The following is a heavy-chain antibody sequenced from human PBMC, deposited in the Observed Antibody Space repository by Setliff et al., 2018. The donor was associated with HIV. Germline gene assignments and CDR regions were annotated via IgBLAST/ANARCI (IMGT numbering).Heavy chain of an antibody. Sequence: PSETLSLTCTVSGPSINIHYWSWIRQSPGKGFEWIGYIYSTGSTFKNPSLKSRVSISVDRSGNQFSLRLTSVTAADTAVYYCATCRHRPSNWFDPWGQGTVVTVSS. J-gene: IGHJ5*02. CDR2: IYSTGST. CDR1: GPSINIHY. V-gene: IGHV4-59*11. CDR3: ATCRHRPSNWFDP.